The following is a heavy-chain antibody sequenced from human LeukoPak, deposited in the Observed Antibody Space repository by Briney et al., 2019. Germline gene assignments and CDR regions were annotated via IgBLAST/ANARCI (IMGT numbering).Heavy chain of an antibody. Sequence: SETLSLTCTVSGGSISSYYWSWIRRPPGKGLEWIGYIYYSGSTNYNPSLKSRVTISVDTSKNQFSLKLSSVTAADTAVYYCARDGDYYDSSGYYYRRAFDIWGQGTMVTVSS. D-gene: IGHD3-22*01. CDR2: IYYSGST. CDR3: ARDGDYYDSSGYYYRRAFDI. V-gene: IGHV4-59*12. CDR1: GGSISSYY. J-gene: IGHJ3*02.